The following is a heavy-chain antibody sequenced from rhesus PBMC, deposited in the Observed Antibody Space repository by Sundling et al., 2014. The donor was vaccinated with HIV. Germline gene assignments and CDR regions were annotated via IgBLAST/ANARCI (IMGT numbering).Heavy chain of an antibody. CDR3: AREGRTWNYGYGLES. V-gene: IGHV4S10*01. CDR1: GGSISGGYY. CDR2: IYGSSSTT. J-gene: IGHJ6*01. D-gene: IGHD1-1*01. Sequence: QVQLQESGPGLVKPSETLSLTCAVSGGSISGGYYWGWIRQPPGKGLEWIGYIYGSSSTTNYSPSLMSRVTISKDTSKNQFSLKLKSVTAADTAVYYCAREGRTWNYGYGLESWGQGVVVTVSS.